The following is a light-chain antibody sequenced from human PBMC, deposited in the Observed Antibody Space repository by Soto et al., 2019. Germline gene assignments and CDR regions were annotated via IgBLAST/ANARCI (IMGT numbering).Light chain of an antibody. CDR1: QNISSY. Sequence: DIQMTQSPSSPSASVGDRVTITCRASQNISSYLNWYRQKLGKAPNVLIYAASSLQSGVPSRFSGSGSGTDFTLTISSLQAEDFATYYCQQSYSTLLTFGPGTKVQIK. J-gene: IGKJ3*01. CDR3: QQSYSTLLT. V-gene: IGKV1-39*01. CDR2: AAS.